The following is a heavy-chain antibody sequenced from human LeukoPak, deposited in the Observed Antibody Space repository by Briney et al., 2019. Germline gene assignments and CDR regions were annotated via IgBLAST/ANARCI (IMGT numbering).Heavy chain of an antibody. Sequence: SGTLSLTCAVYGGSFSGYYWSWIRQPPGKGLEWIGEINHSGSTNYNPSLKSRVTISVDTSKNQFSLKLSSVTAADTAVYYCAAFYDISNWFDPWGQGTLVTVSS. CDR2: INHSGST. D-gene: IGHD3-9*01. J-gene: IGHJ5*02. V-gene: IGHV4-34*01. CDR3: AAFYDISNWFDP. CDR1: GGSFSGYY.